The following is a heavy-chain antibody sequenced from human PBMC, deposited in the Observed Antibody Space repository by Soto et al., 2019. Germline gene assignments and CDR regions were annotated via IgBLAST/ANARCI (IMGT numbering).Heavy chain of an antibody. CDR2: IIPIYGTI. CDR3: ARDLGGCSAGSCRYNWFDP. Sequence: QVQLVQSGAEVKKPGSSVKVSCKASGGTFSNYAISWVRQAPGQGLEWMGGIIPIYGTINYAQRFQDRVTITADESTSSDYMELSSRRSEDTAVYYCARDLGGCSAGSCRYNWFDPWVQGTLVTVAS. J-gene: IGHJ5*02. D-gene: IGHD2-15*01. CDR1: GGTFSNYA. V-gene: IGHV1-69*01.